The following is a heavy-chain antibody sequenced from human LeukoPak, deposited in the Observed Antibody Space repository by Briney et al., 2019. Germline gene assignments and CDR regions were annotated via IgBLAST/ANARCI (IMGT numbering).Heavy chain of an antibody. CDR3: AKYGGSGWVIDN. Sequence: SETLSLTCTVSGGSISSYYWTWIRQPPGKGLEWIGYIYYTGATSYNPSLKSRVTISVDTSKNQFSLKVTSVTTADAAVYYCAKYGGSGWVIDNWGQGTLVTVSS. J-gene: IGHJ4*02. CDR2: IYYTGAT. V-gene: IGHV4-59*08. CDR1: GGSISSYY. D-gene: IGHD6-19*01.